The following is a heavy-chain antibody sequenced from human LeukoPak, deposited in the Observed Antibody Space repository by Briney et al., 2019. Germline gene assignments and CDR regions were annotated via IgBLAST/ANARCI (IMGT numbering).Heavy chain of an antibody. V-gene: IGHV4-39*07. CDR3: ARAREMATIRDAFDI. J-gene: IGHJ3*02. Sequence: PSETLSLTCTVSGGSISSSSYYWGWIRQPPGKGLEWIGSIYYSGSTYYNPSLKSRVTISVDTSKNQFSLKLSSVTAADTAVYYCARAREMATIRDAFDIWGQGTMVTVSS. CDR1: GGSISSSSYY. D-gene: IGHD5-24*01. CDR2: IYYSGST.